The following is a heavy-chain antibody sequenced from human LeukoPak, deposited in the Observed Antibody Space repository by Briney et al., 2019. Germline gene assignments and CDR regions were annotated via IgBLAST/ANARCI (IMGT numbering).Heavy chain of an antibody. CDR2: ISAHNGNT. D-gene: IGHD3-3*01. Sequence: ASVKASCKASGYTFTSYGISWVRQAPGQGLEWTGWISAHNGNTNYAQKLQGRVTMTTDTSTSTAYMELRSLRSDDTAVYYCARDYDFWSGSPSYMDVWGKGTTVTVSS. CDR1: GYTFTSYG. CDR3: ARDYDFWSGSPSYMDV. J-gene: IGHJ6*03. V-gene: IGHV1-18*01.